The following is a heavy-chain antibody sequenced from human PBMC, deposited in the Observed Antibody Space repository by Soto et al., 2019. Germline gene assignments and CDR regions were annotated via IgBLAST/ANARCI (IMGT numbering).Heavy chain of an antibody. CDR3: ASLSAPVDY. D-gene: IGHD6-13*01. V-gene: IGHV3-74*01. CDR2: INSDGSIT. Sequence: EVQLVESGGGLVQPGGSLRLSCAASGLSGYWMHWVRQAPGKGLEWVSEINSDGSITAYADSAKGRFTISRDNAKVYLGLNSLRAEDTAVYYCASLSAPVDYWGQGTLVTVSS. J-gene: IGHJ4*02. CDR1: GLSGYW.